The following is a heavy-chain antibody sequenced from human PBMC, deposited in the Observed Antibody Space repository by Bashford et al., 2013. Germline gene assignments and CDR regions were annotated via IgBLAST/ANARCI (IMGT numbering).Heavy chain of an antibody. CDR2: IYPGDSDT. V-gene: IGHV5-51*01. Sequence: GESLKISCKASGYSFTNSWIGWVRQMPGKGLEWMGIIYPGDSDTRYNPSFQGQVTISADKSITTAYLQWNSLKASDTAIYYCARVGCGGGGCRNLWPYYYYGLDVWAKGPRSPSP. CDR1: GYSFTNSW. D-gene: IGHD2-21*01. J-gene: IGHJ6*02. CDR3: ARVGCGGGGCRNLWPYYYYGLDV.